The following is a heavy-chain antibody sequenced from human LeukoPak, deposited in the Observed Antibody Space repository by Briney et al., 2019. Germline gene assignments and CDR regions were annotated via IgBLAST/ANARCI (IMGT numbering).Heavy chain of an antibody. CDR2: ISGSGGST. V-gene: IGHV3-23*01. CDR3: AKCHSLYGSGSFMDV. CDR1: RFTFSSFA. Sequence: PGGSLRLSCAASRFTFSSFAMSWDRQVPGKGLEWVSAISGSGGSTYYADSVKGRFTISRDNSKNTLYLQMNSLRVEDTAVYYCAKCHSLYGSGSFMDVWGKGTTVTVSS. D-gene: IGHD3-10*01. J-gene: IGHJ6*03.